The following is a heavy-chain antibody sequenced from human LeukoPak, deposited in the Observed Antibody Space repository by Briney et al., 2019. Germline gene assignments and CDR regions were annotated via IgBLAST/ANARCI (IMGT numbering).Heavy chain of an antibody. CDR1: GFTFSSYS. CDR3: ARVYRRITIFGVVEGIDAFDI. CDR2: ISSSSSTI. J-gene: IGHJ3*02. D-gene: IGHD3-3*01. Sequence: GGSLRLSCAASGFTFSSYSMNWVRQAPGKGLEWVSYISSSSSTIYYADSVKGRFTISRDNAKNSLYLQMNSLRAEDTAVYYCARVYRRITIFGVVEGIDAFDIWGQGTMVTVSS. V-gene: IGHV3-48*01.